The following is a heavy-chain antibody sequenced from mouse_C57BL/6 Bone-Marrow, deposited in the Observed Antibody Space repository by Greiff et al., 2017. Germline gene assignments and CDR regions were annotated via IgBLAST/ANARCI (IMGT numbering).Heavy chain of an antibody. Sequence: EVKLVESGGDLVKPGGSLKLSCAASGFTFSSYGMSWVRQTPDQRLEWVATISTGGSYTYYTDSVKGRFTIDRDNAKNPLYLRRISLKAEDTAMYYCARQGYSNYLFDYWGQGTTLTVSS. J-gene: IGHJ2*01. CDR3: ARQGYSNYLFDY. V-gene: IGHV5-6*02. D-gene: IGHD2-5*01. CDR1: GFTFSSYG. CDR2: ISTGGSYT.